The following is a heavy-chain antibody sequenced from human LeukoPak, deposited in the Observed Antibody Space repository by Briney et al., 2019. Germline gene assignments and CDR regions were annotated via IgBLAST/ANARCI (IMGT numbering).Heavy chain of an antibody. V-gene: IGHV3-11*04. Sequence: PGGSLRLSCEASGFSFSDYYMSWIRQAPGKGLEWVSYISSSASMMYYADSVKGRFTISRDNAKNSLYLQMGSQRAEDTAVYYCARAIDYIWGSYRSPPAFWGQGTLVTVSS. CDR1: GFSFSDYY. CDR3: ARAIDYIWGSYRSPPAF. CDR2: ISSSASMM. J-gene: IGHJ4*02. D-gene: IGHD3-16*02.